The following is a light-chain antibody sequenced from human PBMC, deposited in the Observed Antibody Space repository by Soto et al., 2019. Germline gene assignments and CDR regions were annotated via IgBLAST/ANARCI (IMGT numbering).Light chain of an antibody. J-gene: IGLJ1*01. V-gene: IGLV2-14*01. CDR1: SSDVGGYNY. CDR2: DVS. CDR3: SSYTSSITRYV. Sequence: QSALTQPASVSGSPGQSITISCTGTSSDVGGYNYVSWYQQHPGKAPELMIYDVSNRPSGVSNRFSGSKSGNTASLTISGLQAEDESDYYGSSYTSSITRYVFGTGTKVNV.